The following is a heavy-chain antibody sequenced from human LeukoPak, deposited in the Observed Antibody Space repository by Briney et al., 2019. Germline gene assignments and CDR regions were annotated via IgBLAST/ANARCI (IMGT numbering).Heavy chain of an antibody. V-gene: IGHV1-46*01. Sequence: ASVKVSCKASGYTFTGYYIHWVRQAPGQGLEWMGIINPSGGSTSYAQKFQGRVTMTRDMSTSTVYMELSSLRSEDTAVYYCARSSKGQLPRGDYWGQGTLVTVSS. CDR2: INPSGGST. CDR1: GYTFTGYY. D-gene: IGHD2-2*01. CDR3: ARSSKGQLPRGDY. J-gene: IGHJ4*02.